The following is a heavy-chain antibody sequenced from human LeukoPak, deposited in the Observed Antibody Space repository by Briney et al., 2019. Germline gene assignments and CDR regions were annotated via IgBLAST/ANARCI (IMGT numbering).Heavy chain of an antibody. D-gene: IGHD3-9*01. CDR3: ASRHYDILTGYYTYDY. Sequence: PSETLSLTCTVSGGSISSYYWSWIRQPPGKGLEWIGYIYHSGSTNYNPSLKSRVTISVDTSKNQFSLKLSSVTAADTAVYYCASRHYDILTGYYTYDYWGQGTLVTVSS. V-gene: IGHV4-59*01. J-gene: IGHJ4*02. CDR2: IYHSGST. CDR1: GGSISSYY.